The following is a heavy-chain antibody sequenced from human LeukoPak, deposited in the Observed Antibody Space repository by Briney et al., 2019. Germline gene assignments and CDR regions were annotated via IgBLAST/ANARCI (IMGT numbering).Heavy chain of an antibody. Sequence: GGSLRLSCAASGFTFSNYAKTWVRLAPGKGLEWVSAISDSGGSTFYADSVKGRFTISRDNYKMTLYLQMNSLRAEDTAVYYCAKGYDSRGYYLDYWGQGTLVTVSS. V-gene: IGHV3-23*01. D-gene: IGHD3-22*01. CDR1: GFTFSNYA. J-gene: IGHJ4*02. CDR2: ISDSGGST. CDR3: AKGYDSRGYYLDY.